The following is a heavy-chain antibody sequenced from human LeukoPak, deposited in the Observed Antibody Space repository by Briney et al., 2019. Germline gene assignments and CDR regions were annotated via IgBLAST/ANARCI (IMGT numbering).Heavy chain of an antibody. CDR1: GYIFISYY. D-gene: IGHD1-26*01. V-gene: IGHV1-46*01. Sequence: ASVKVSCKASGYIFISYYMHWVRQAPGQGLEWMGIINPSGGSTSYAQKFQGRVTMTRDTSTSTVYMELSSLRSEDTAVYYCARSFIVGATSGYYFKYWGQGTLVTASS. CDR3: ARSFIVGATSGYYFKY. CDR2: INPSGGST. J-gene: IGHJ4*02.